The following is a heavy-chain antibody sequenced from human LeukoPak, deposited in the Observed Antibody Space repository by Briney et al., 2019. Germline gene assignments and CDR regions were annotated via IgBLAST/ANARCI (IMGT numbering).Heavy chain of an antibody. CDR2: INPSGGST. CDR3: ARGRHAEFLTPDFDY. Sequence: GASVKVSCKASGYTFTSYFMHWVRQAPGQGLEWMGIINPSGGSTRYAQKFQGRVTMTRDTSISTAYMELSRLRSDDTAVYYCARGRHAEFLTPDFDYWGQGTLVTVSS. J-gene: IGHJ4*02. D-gene: IGHD4-23*01. V-gene: IGHV1-46*01. CDR1: GYTFTSYF.